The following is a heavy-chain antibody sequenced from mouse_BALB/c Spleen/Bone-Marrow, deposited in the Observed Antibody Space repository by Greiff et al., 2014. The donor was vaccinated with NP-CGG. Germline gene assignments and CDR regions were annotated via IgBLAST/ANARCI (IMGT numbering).Heavy chain of an antibody. D-gene: IGHD1-1*01. J-gene: IGHJ2*01. CDR3: AKHDTTVVLDY. V-gene: IGHV2-6-5*01. CDR2: IWGGGIT. Sequence: VQLVESGPGLVALSQSLSITCTVSGFSLTDYGVSWIRQPPGKGLEWLGVIWGGGITYYNSTLKSRLSISKDNSKSQVFLKMNSLQTDDTAMYYCAKHDTTVVLDYWGQGTTLTVSS. CDR1: GFSLTDYG.